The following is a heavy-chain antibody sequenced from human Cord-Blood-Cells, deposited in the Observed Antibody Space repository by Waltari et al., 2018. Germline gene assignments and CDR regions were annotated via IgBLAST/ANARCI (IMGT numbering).Heavy chain of an antibody. D-gene: IGHD2-15*01. J-gene: IGHJ5*02. CDR1: GGSFSGYY. V-gene: IGHV4-34*01. Sequence: QVQLQQWGAGLLKPSETQSLTCAVYGGSFSGYYWSWIRQPPGKGREWMGEINHSGSTTYNPSLKSRVTISVDTSKSQFSLKLSSVTAADTAVYYCARRGTDCSGGSCYSWFDPWGQGTLVTVSS. CDR2: INHSGST. CDR3: ARRGTDCSGGSCYSWFDP.